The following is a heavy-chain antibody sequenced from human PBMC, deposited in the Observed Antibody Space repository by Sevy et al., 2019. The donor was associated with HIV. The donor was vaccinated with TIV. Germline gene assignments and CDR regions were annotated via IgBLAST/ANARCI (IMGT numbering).Heavy chain of an antibody. V-gene: IGHV1-18*01. CDR1: GYTFTSYG. CDR2: ISAYNGNT. CDR3: ARVLMYSSSSRPNYYYYGMDV. D-gene: IGHD6-6*01. J-gene: IGHJ6*02. Sequence: ASVKVSCKASGYTFTSYGISWVRQAPGQGLEWMGWISAYNGNTNYPQKLQGRVTMTTDTSTSTAYMELRSLRSDDTAVYYCARVLMYSSSSRPNYYYYGMDVWGQGTTVTVSS.